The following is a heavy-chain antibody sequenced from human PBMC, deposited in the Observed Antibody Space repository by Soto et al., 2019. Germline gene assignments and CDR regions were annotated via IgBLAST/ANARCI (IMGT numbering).Heavy chain of an antibody. CDR2: ISSSGSTI. V-gene: IGHV3-11*01. CDR3: ARFRFGIMAYHYGVDV. Sequence: GGSLRLSCAASGFTFSDYYMSWIRQAPGKGLEWVSYISSSGSTIYYADSVKGRFTISRDDAKNSLFLQMNSLRAEDTAVYYCARFRFGIMAYHYGVDVWGQGTTVPVSS. D-gene: IGHD1-26*01. J-gene: IGHJ6*02. CDR1: GFTFSDYY.